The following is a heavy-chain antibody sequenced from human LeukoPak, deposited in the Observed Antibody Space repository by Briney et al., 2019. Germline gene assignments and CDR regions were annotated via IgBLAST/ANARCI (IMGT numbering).Heavy chain of an antibody. V-gene: IGHV4-59*01. Sequence: PSETLSLTCAVYGGSFSGYYWSWIRQPPGKGLEWIGYIYYSGSTNYNPSLKSRVTISVDTSKNQFSLKLSSVTAADTAVYYCARTPAIFPPYFDYWGQGTLVTVSS. J-gene: IGHJ4*02. CDR3: ARTPAIFPPYFDY. CDR2: IYYSGST. CDR1: GGSFSGYY. D-gene: IGHD2-2*02.